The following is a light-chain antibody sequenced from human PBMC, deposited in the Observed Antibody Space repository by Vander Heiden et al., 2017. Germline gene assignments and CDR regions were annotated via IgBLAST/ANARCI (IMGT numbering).Light chain of an antibody. CDR2: WAS. V-gene: IGKV4-1*01. CDR3: HQYSSTPRT. J-gene: IGKJ1*01. CDR1: QSVLYSPNNKNY. Sequence: DIVMTQSPDSLAVPLGERATINCKSSQSVLYSPNNKNYLAWYQQKPGQPPKLLIYWASTRQSGVPDRFSGSGSGTDFTLTISRLQAEDVAVYFCHQYSSTPRTFGQGTKVEIK.